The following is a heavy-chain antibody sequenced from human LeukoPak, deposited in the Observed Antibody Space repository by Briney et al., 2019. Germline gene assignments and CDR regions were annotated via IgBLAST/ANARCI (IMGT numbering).Heavy chain of an antibody. J-gene: IGHJ4*02. V-gene: IGHV3-74*01. Sequence: GGSLRLSCETAGFTFSSYVMHWVRRSPGKGLVWVSRISHDGIISYADSVKGRFTISRDNAKNTLILQMNSLRVEDTAVYYCARDWVYKIDYWGRGTLVTVSS. D-gene: IGHD5-24*01. CDR1: GFTFSSYV. CDR3: ARDWVYKIDY. CDR2: ISHDGII.